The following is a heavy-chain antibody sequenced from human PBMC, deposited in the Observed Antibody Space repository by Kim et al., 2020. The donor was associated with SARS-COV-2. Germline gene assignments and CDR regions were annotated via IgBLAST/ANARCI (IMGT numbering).Heavy chain of an antibody. Sequence: GGSLRLSCAASGFTFSGSAMHWVRQAPGKGLEWVGRIRSKANSYATAYAASVKGRFTISRDDSKNTAYLQMDSLKTEDTAVYYCTRPLTDSSSSKFDYWGQGTLVTVSS. V-gene: IGHV3-73*01. J-gene: IGHJ4*02. CDR1: GFTFSGSA. CDR2: IRSKANSYAT. CDR3: TRPLTDSSSSKFDY. D-gene: IGHD6-6*01.